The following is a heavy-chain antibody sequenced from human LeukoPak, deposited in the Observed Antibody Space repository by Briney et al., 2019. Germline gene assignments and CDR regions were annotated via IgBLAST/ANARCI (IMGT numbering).Heavy chain of an antibody. D-gene: IGHD4-17*01. CDR1: GFTFSSFW. CDR2: IKQDGSEK. V-gene: IGHV3-7*01. CDR3: ARTVYGDYGDWFDP. Sequence: GGSLRLSCAASGFTFSSFWMSWVRQAPGKGLEWVANIKQDGSEKYYVDSVKGRFTISRDNAKNSLYLQMNSLRAEDTAMYYCARTVYGDYGDWFDPWGQGTLVTVSS. J-gene: IGHJ5*02.